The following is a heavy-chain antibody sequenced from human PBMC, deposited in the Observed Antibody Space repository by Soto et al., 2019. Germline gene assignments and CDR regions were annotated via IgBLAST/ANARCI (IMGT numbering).Heavy chain of an antibody. CDR3: ARGSVGRYCSGGSCSHFDY. Sequence: SETLSLTCTVSGGSISSGGYYWSWIRQHPGKGLEWIGYIYYSGSTYYNPSLKSRVTISVDTSKNQFSLKLSSVTAADTAVYYCARGSVGRYCSGGSCSHFDYWGQGTLVTVSS. J-gene: IGHJ4*02. D-gene: IGHD2-15*01. V-gene: IGHV4-31*03. CDR1: GGSISSGGYY. CDR2: IYYSGST.